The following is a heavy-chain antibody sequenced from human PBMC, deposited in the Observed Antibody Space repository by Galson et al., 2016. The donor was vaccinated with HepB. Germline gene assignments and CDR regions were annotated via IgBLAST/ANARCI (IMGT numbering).Heavy chain of an antibody. CDR2: IYYSETT. V-gene: IGHV4-39*01. CDR3: AIGTYSNSWYSAFDI. CDR1: GVSISRSIYY. J-gene: IGHJ3*02. Sequence: SETLSLTCTVSGVSISRSIYYWGWIRQPPGKGLEWIGSIYYSETTYYNPSLKSRVTISVDTSKNQFSLNLNSVTAADTAVYYCAIGTYSNSWYSAFDIWGQGTMVTVSS. D-gene: IGHD6-13*01.